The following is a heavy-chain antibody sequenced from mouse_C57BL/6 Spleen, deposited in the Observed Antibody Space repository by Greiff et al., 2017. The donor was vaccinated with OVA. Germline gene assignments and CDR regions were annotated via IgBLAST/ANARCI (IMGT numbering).Heavy chain of an antibody. CDR3: ARTLTFYYAMDY. CDR2: ISSGSSTI. J-gene: IGHJ4*01. Sequence: EVKLMESGGGLVKPGGSLKLSCAASGFTFSDYGMHWVRQAPEKGLEWVADISSGSSTIYYADTVKGRFTISRDNAKNTLFLQMTSLRSEDTAMYYCARTLTFYYAMDYWGQGTSVTVSS. D-gene: IGHD2-12*01. V-gene: IGHV5-17*01. CDR1: GFTFSDYG.